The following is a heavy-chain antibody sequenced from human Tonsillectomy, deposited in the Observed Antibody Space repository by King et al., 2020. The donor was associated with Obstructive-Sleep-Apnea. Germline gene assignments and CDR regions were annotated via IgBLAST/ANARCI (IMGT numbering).Heavy chain of an antibody. Sequence: QLQLQESGPGLVKPSETLSLTCTVSGASISDNFYYWGWIRQPPGKGLEWIGNILFRGSAYYNSSLKSRVTLSVDTSKNQFSLNLTSVTAADTAVYYCASFTTQFLGYWGHGTLVTVSS. J-gene: IGHJ4*01. CDR2: ILFRGSA. V-gene: IGHV4-39*01. D-gene: IGHD2/OR15-2a*01. CDR1: GASISDNFYY. CDR3: ASFTTQFLGY.